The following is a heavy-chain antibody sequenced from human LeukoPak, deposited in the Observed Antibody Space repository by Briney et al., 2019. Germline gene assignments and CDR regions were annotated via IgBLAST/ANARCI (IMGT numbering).Heavy chain of an antibody. Sequence: ASVKVSCKASGGTFSSYAISWVRQAPGQGLEWMGGIIPIFGTANYAQKFQGRVTITADESTSTAYMELSSLRSEDTAVYYCASQEDIVVVPAAIGYYYYYMDVWGKGTTVTVSS. CDR3: ASQEDIVVVPAAIGYYYYYMDV. V-gene: IGHV1-69*13. D-gene: IGHD2-2*01. CDR2: IIPIFGTA. CDR1: GGTFSSYA. J-gene: IGHJ6*03.